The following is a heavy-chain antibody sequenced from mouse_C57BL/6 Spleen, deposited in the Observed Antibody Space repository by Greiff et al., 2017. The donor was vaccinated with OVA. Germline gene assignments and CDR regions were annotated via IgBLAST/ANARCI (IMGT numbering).Heavy chain of an antibody. CDR3: ASLRYFDV. J-gene: IGHJ1*03. V-gene: IGHV1-26*01. CDR2: INPNNGGT. Sequence: EVQLQQSGPELVKPGASVKISCKASGYTFTDYYMNWVKQSHGKSLAWIGDINPNNGGTSYNQKLKGQATLTVDKSSSTAYMELRSLTAEDSAVYYCASLRYFDVWGTGTTVTVSS. CDR1: GYTFTDYY.